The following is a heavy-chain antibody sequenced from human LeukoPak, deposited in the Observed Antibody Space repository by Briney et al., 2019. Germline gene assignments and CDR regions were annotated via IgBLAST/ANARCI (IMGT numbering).Heavy chain of an antibody. J-gene: IGHJ4*02. CDR3: ARDPAIETGGGRPHFDC. CDR1: EFTFSTYT. V-gene: IGHV3-30-3*01. Sequence: GKSLRLSCAASEFTFSTYTMHWVRQAPGKGLEWVAVISFDGTNKYYADSVKGRFTISRDNSKNTLHLQMSSLRPEDTAVYYCARDPAIETGGGRPHFDCRGQGTLVTVSS. D-gene: IGHD4-23*01. CDR2: ISFDGTNK.